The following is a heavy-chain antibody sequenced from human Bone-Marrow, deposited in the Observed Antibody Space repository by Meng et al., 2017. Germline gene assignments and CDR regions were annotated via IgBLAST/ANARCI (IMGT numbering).Heavy chain of an antibody. CDR1: GFIVSANY. CDR2: IYRGGNT. V-gene: IGHV3-66*01. D-gene: IGHD5-24*01. CDR3: TGPRDGMADY. J-gene: IGHJ4*02. Sequence: EVQLVESGGGLVQPVGSLRFSCSASGFIVSANYMSWFRQAPGKGLEWGSSIYRGGNTDYLGSVRDRFTIFRDISKNMVFLQMNSLRDEDTAVYYCTGPRDGMADYWGQGTRVTVSS.